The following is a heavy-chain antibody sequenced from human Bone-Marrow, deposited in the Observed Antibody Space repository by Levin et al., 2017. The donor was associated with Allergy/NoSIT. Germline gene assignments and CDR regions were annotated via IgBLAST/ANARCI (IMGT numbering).Heavy chain of an antibody. CDR3: VRGPFLTGPDY. V-gene: IGHV3-30*04. Sequence: GESLKISCAASGFSFSDFPFHWVRLAPGKGLEWVTVISYNENKKYYVESVKGRFTISRDNSKHTVYLQMNSLRSEDTAIYYCVRGPFLTGPDYWGQGTPVTVSS. CDR2: ISYNENKK. CDR1: GFSFSDFP. D-gene: IGHD7-27*01. J-gene: IGHJ4*02.